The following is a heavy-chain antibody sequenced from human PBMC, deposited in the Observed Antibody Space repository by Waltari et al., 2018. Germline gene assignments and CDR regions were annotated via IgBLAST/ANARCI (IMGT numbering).Heavy chain of an antibody. CDR3: ARDRIVGATRYFDY. D-gene: IGHD1-26*01. CDR2: LYSGGST. J-gene: IGHJ4*02. CDR1: GFTVSSNY. V-gene: IGHV3-66*02. Sequence: EVQLVESGGGLVQPGGSLRLSCAASGFTVSSNYMSWVRQAPGKGLEWVSVLYSGGSTYHADSVKGRFTISRDNAKNTLYLQRNSLRAEDTAVYYCARDRIVGATRYFDYWGQGTLVTVSS.